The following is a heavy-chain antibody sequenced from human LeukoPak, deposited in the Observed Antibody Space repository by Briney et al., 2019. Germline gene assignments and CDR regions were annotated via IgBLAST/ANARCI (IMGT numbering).Heavy chain of an antibody. V-gene: IGHV3-21*01. D-gene: IGHD6-25*01. CDR2: ISSSSSYI. CDR1: GFTFSSYS. CDR3: ARATRRQKPFDY. J-gene: IGHJ4*02. Sequence: PGGSLRLSCAASGFTFSSYSMNWVRQAPGKGLEWVSSISSSSSYIYYADSVKGRFTISRDNAKNSLYLQMNSLRAEDTAVYYCARATRRQKPFDYWGQGTLVTVSS.